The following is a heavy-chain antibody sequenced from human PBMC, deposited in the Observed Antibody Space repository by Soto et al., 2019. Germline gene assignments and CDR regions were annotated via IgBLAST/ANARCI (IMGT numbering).Heavy chain of an antibody. CDR2: ISPDGVNK. J-gene: IGHJ4*02. CDR3: ARRLTTTVSALGY. CDR1: GFTFTSYA. Sequence: QVQLVASGGGVVQPGGSLRLSCKASGFTFTSYAIHWVRQAPGKGLEWVSVISPDGVNKHSAESVRGRFVISRDNSKNTVHLEMNRLRLDDTAVYFCARRLTTTVSALGYWGQGSLVNVSS. D-gene: IGHD4-4*01. V-gene: IGHV3-30*09.